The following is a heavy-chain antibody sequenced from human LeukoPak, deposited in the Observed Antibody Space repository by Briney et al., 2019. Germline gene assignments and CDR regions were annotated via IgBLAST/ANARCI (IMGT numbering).Heavy chain of an antibody. CDR3: ARAARGYCSSTSCFRFDY. Sequence: GGSLRLSCAASGFTFSDYYMSWIRQAPGKGLEWVSYISSSGSTMYYADSVKGRFTISRDNAKNSLYLQMNSLRAEDTAVYYCARAARGYCSSTSCFRFDYWGQGTLVTVSS. D-gene: IGHD2-2*01. CDR2: ISSSGSTM. J-gene: IGHJ4*02. V-gene: IGHV3-11*04. CDR1: GFTFSDYY.